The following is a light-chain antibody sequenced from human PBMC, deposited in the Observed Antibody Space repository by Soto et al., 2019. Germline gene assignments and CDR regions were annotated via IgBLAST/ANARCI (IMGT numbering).Light chain of an antibody. CDR2: RNN. V-gene: IGLV1-47*01. Sequence: QSVLTQPPSASGAPGQRVTISCSGSSSNIGSNYVYWYQQLPGTAPKLLIYRNNQRPSGVPDRFSGSKSGTSASLAISGLRSEDEADYYCAAWGDSLSGVVFGGGTKLTVL. CDR3: AAWGDSLSGVV. CDR1: SSNIGSNY. J-gene: IGLJ2*01.